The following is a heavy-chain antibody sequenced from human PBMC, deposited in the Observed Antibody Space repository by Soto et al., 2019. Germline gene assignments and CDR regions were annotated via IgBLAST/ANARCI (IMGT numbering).Heavy chain of an antibody. J-gene: IGHJ4*02. D-gene: IGHD6-19*01. Sequence: GGSLRLSCSASGSTFSNYAMHWVRQAPGQGLEYVSAITNNGDNTYYADSVKGRFTISRDNSKNTLYPQMSSLRLEDTAVYYCVESVSGSYWYWGQGTLVTVSS. V-gene: IGHV3-64D*06. CDR3: VESVSGSYWY. CDR2: ITNNGDNT. CDR1: GSTFSNYA.